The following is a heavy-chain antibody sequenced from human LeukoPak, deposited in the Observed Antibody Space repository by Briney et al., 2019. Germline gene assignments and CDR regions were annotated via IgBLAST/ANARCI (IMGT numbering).Heavy chain of an antibody. CDR1: VFNFMNYT. V-gene: IGHV3-21*01. Sequence: GGSLRLSCAATVFNFMNYTVNWVRQASGEGLEWVSSSSYSGVYKYYADSLKGRFTISRDNAKNSLFLQMSSLRAEDTAMYYCCIPNDYCGHGTLVTVSS. J-gene: IGHJ4*01. CDR2: SSYSGVYK. D-gene: IGHD2-21*01. CDR3: CIPNDY.